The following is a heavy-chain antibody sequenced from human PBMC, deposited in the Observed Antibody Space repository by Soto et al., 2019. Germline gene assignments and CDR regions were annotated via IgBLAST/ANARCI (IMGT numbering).Heavy chain of an antibody. Sequence: QLQLQESGPGLVKPSETLSLTCTVSGGSISSSSYYWGWIRQPPGKGLEWIGRIYYSGSTYYNPARKSLVTISVDTSKNQFSLKLSSVTAADTAVYYCAKNTYYDILTGLKGAFDIWGQGTMVTVSS. D-gene: IGHD3-9*01. CDR3: AKNTYYDILTGLKGAFDI. J-gene: IGHJ3*02. CDR1: GGSISSSSYY. CDR2: IYYSGST. V-gene: IGHV4-39*01.